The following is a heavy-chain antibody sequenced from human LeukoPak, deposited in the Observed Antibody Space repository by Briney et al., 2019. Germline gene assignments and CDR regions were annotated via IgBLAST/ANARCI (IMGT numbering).Heavy chain of an antibody. J-gene: IGHJ4*02. CDR1: GYTFTSYY. Sequence: GASVKVSCKASGYTFTSYYIHWVRQAPGQGLEWMGLINPSAGGTSYAQKFQDRVTMTRDMSTTTVYLGLNSLRAEDTAVYYCAKDHGEMATIFCFYYWGQGTLVTVSS. V-gene: IGHV1-46*01. CDR3: AKDHGEMATIFCFYY. CDR2: INPSAGGT. D-gene: IGHD5-24*01.